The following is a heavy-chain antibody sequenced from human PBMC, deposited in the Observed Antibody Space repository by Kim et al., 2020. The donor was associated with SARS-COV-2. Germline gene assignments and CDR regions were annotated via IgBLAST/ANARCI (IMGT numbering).Heavy chain of an antibody. CDR1: GGTFTNYA. D-gene: IGHD2-21*02. J-gene: IGHJ1*01. V-gene: IGHV1-69*13. Sequence: SVKVSCKTSGGTFTNYAISWVRQAPGQGLEWLGGIIPILGTTNYAPKFQGRPTITAGESTSAAYMELSSLRSEDTAVYYCAVMVLTVIQVVYFHHWGQG. CDR3: AVMVLTVIQVVYFHH. CDR2: IIPILGTT.